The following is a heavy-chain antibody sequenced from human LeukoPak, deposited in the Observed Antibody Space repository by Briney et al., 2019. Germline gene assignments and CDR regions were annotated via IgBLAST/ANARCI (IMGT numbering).Heavy chain of an antibody. J-gene: IGHJ4*02. Sequence: PSETLSLTCAVYGGSFSGYYWSRIRQPPGKGLEWIGEINHSGSTNYNPSLKSRVTISVDTSKNQFSLKLSSVTAADTAVYYCARGPRYYYGSGSFDYWGQGTLVTVSS. D-gene: IGHD3-10*01. CDR3: ARGPRYYYGSGSFDY. V-gene: IGHV4-34*01. CDR2: INHSGST. CDR1: GGSFSGYY.